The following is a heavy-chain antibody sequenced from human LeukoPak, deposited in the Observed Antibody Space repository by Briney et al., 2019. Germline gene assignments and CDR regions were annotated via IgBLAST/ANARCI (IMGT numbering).Heavy chain of an antibody. Sequence: GGSLRLSCAVSGFTYDDYGMSWVRQAPGKGLEWVSGINWNGGNKGYADSVKGRFTISRDNAKNSLYLQMNSLRAEDTALYYCARIRRGSSSWYYFDSWGQGTLVTVSS. CDR2: INWNGGNK. CDR3: ARIRRGSSSWYYFDS. CDR1: GFTYDDYG. D-gene: IGHD6-13*01. J-gene: IGHJ4*02. V-gene: IGHV3-20*04.